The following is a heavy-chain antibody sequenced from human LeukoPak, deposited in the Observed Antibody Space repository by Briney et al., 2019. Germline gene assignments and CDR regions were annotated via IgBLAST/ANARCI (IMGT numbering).Heavy chain of an antibody. CDR3: TREGPGGSYVTNWFDH. V-gene: IGHV3-73*01. CDR2: IRSKANGYTT. J-gene: IGHJ5*02. Sequence: PGGSLRLSCAASGFIFTDSAMHWVRQASGKGLEWVGRIRSKANGYTTAYGASVKGRFTISRDDSKSIAYLQMNSLKTEDTAMYYCTREGPGGSYVTNWFDHWGQGTLVTVSS. CDR1: GFIFTDSA. D-gene: IGHD2-15*01.